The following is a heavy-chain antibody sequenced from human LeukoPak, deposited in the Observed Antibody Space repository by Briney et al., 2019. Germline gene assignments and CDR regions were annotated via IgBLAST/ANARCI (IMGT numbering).Heavy chain of an antibody. CDR3: ATDSRYRYVDS. D-gene: IGHD5-18*01. J-gene: IGHJ4*02. CDR1: GFTFSSYG. CDR2: ISGNGGST. V-gene: IGHV3-23*01. Sequence: PGGSLRLSCAAPGFTFSSYGMSWVRQAPGNGLEWVSAISGNGGSTKYADSVKGRFTISRDNSKNTLYLQMYSLRAEATAVYYGATDSRYRYVDSWGQGTLVTVSS.